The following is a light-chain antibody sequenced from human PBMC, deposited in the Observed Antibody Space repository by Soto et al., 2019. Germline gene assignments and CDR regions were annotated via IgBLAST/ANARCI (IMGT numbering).Light chain of an antibody. Sequence: QSVLTQPASVSGSPGQSITISCTVTSSDLGGYNFVSWYQHHPGKAPKLMIYQVSNRPSGVSNRFSGSKSGNTASLTISGLQAEDEADYYCCSYTSSSPYVFGTGTKVTLL. CDR2: QVS. J-gene: IGLJ1*01. CDR1: SSDLGGYNF. CDR3: CSYTSSSPYV. V-gene: IGLV2-14*01.